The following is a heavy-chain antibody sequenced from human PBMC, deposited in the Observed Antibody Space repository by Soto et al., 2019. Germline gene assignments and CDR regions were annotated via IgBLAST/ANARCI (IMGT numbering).Heavy chain of an antibody. CDR3: ARRAWDSYYAIDV. J-gene: IGHJ6*02. D-gene: IGHD3-22*01. Sequence: VQLVESGGGEVQPGRSLRLSCAASGFKYTDFALHWVRQAPGKGLEWVAIISYDGSDKYYADSVKGRFVISRDNPKNTLYLEMNSLRPEDTAVYFCARRAWDSYYAIDVWGQRTTVTVFS. CDR1: GFKYTDFA. V-gene: IGHV3-30*09. CDR2: ISYDGSDK.